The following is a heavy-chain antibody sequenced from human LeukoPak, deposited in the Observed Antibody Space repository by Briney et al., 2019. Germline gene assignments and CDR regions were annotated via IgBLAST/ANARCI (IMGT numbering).Heavy chain of an antibody. Sequence: PGGSLRLSCAASGFSFSNFGMHWVRQAPGKGLEWVAVISYDGSNKYFADSVKGRFTISRDNSKNTLYLRMNSLRAEDTAVYYCATQDGYDNSGHYGYWGQGTLVTVSS. V-gene: IGHV3-30*03. CDR1: GFSFSNFG. CDR3: ATQDGYDNSGHYGY. J-gene: IGHJ4*02. D-gene: IGHD3-22*01. CDR2: ISYDGSNK.